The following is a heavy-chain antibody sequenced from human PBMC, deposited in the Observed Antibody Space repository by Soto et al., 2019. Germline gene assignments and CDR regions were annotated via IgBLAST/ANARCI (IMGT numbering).Heavy chain of an antibody. CDR1: GFTFSTYG. V-gene: IGHV3-30*03. CDR3: AREWVYDSSGWSFDY. J-gene: IGHJ4*02. Sequence: QVPLVESGGGVVQPGRSLRLSCAASGFTFSTYGMHWVRQAPGKGLEWVAVISDDGSNKYYADSVKGRFTISRDNSKSTLYLQMNSLRAEDTAVYYCAREWVYDSSGWSFDYWGQGTLVTVSS. D-gene: IGHD3-22*01. CDR2: ISDDGSNK.